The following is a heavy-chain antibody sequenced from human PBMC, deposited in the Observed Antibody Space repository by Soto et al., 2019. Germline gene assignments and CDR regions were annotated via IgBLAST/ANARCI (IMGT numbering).Heavy chain of an antibody. D-gene: IGHD2-8*01. CDR2: ISWNSGSI. CDR3: AKGYCTNGVCLYYMDV. Sequence: GGSLRLSCAASGFTFDDYAMHWVRQAPGKGLEWVSGISWNSGSIGYADSVKGRFTISRDNAKNSLYLQMNSLRAEDTALYYCAKGYCTNGVCLYYMDVWGKGTTVTGSS. V-gene: IGHV3-9*01. CDR1: GFTFDDYA. J-gene: IGHJ6*03.